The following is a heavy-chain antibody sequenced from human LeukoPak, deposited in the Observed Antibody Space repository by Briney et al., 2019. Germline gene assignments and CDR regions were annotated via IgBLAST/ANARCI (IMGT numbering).Heavy chain of an antibody. CDR2: TYYRSKWYN. Sequence: ASQTLSLTCAISGDSVSSNSAAWNWIRQSPSRGLEWLRRTYYRSKWYNDYAVSVKSRITINPDTSKNQFSLQLNSVTPEDTAVYYCARIGIAAAGTNYYYYMDVWGKGTTVTVSS. J-gene: IGHJ6*03. V-gene: IGHV6-1*01. D-gene: IGHD6-13*01. CDR1: GDSVSSNSAA. CDR3: ARIGIAAAGTNYYYYMDV.